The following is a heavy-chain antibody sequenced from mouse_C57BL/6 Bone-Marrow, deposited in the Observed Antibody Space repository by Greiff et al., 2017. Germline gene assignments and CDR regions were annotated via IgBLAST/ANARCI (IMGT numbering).Heavy chain of an antibody. CDR2: IDPSDSYT. Sequence: VQLQQPVAELVMPGASVKLSCKASGYTFTSYWMHWVKQRPGQGLEWIGEIDPSDSYTNYNQKFKGKSTLTVDKSSSTAYMQLSSLTSEDSAVYYCAREWGAMDYWGQGTSVTVSS. CDR1: GYTFTSYW. CDR3: AREWGAMDY. J-gene: IGHJ4*01. V-gene: IGHV1-69*01.